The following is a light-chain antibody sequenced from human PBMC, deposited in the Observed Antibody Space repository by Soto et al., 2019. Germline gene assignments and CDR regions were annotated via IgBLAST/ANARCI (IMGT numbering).Light chain of an antibody. CDR1: QSISSW. CDR2: DAS. J-gene: IGKJ1*01. Sequence: DIQMTQSPSTLSASVGDRVTITCRASQSISSWLAWYQQKPGKAPKLLIYDASSLESGVPSRFSGSGSGTEFTLTISCLHPDDFATYYCQQYDSYWTFGQGTKVEIK. CDR3: QQYDSYWT. V-gene: IGKV1-5*01.